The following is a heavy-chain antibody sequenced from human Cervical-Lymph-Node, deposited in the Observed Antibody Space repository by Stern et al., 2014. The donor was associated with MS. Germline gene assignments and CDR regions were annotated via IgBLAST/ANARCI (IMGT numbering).Heavy chain of an antibody. Sequence: EVQLEESGGGLVQPGGSLKLSCVASGFTFSGSAMHWVRQASGKGLEWVGRIRSKANNYATTYVASVKGRFTISRDDSENTSYLQMNSLKAEDTAVYFCTRSSSGYYHDYWGQGTLVTVSS. D-gene: IGHD3-22*01. CDR3: TRSSSGYYHDY. CDR2: IRSKANNYAT. V-gene: IGHV3-73*01. CDR1: GFTFSGSA. J-gene: IGHJ4*02.